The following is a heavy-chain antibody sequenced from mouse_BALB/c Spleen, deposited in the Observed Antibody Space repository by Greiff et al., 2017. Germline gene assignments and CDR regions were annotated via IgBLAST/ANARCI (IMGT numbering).Heavy chain of an antibody. J-gene: IGHJ4*01. CDR3: ARRSLVAEAMDY. Sequence: VQLQQSGAELARPGASVKMSCKASGYTFTSYTMHWVKQRPGQGLEWIGYINPSSGYTNYNQKFKDKATLTADKSSSTAYMQLSSLTSEDSAVYYCARRSLVAEAMDYWGQGTSVTVSS. V-gene: IGHV1-4*01. CDR2: INPSSGYT. D-gene: IGHD1-1*01. CDR1: GYTFTSYT.